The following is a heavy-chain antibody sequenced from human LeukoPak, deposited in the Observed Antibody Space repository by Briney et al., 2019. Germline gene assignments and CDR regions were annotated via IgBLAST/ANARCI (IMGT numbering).Heavy chain of an antibody. J-gene: IGHJ5*02. V-gene: IGHV4-61*01. CDR2: IYYTGST. CDR3: ARVGQQWLVGWFGP. CDR1: GGSLISSNYY. Sequence: PSETLSLTCTVSGGSLISSNYYWSWIRQPPGKGLEWIGYIYYTGSTNYNPSLKSRVTISVDTSMNQFSLKLTSVTAADTAVYYCARVGQQWLVGWFGPWGQGTLVTVSS. D-gene: IGHD6-19*01.